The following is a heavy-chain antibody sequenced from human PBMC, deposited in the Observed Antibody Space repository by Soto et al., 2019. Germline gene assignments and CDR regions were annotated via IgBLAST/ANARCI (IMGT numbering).Heavy chain of an antibody. D-gene: IGHD6-19*01. CDR2: ITADNGNT. Sequence: QVRLVQSGAEVKKPGASVKVSCKSSGYIFTSYRINWVRQAPGQGPEWLGWITADNGNTDYPQKLQGRVTMTTDTSTSTAYLELRSLTSDDTAVYYCARDRRGIAVPGGGMDVWGQGTTVTVTS. V-gene: IGHV1-18*01. J-gene: IGHJ6*02. CDR3: ARDRRGIAVPGGGMDV. CDR1: GYIFTSYR.